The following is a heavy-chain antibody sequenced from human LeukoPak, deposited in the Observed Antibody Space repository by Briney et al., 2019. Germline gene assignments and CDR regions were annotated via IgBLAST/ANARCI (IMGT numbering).Heavy chain of an antibody. CDR1: GGSISSYY. Sequence: SETLSLTCTVSGGSISSYYWSWIRQPAGKGLEWIGRIYTSGSTNYNPSLKSRVTMSVDTSKNQFSLKLSSVTAADTAVYYCARDQYYYGSGSYGLDYWGQGTLVTVSS. D-gene: IGHD3-10*01. CDR2: IYTSGST. J-gene: IGHJ4*02. V-gene: IGHV4-4*07. CDR3: ARDQYYYGSGSYGLDY.